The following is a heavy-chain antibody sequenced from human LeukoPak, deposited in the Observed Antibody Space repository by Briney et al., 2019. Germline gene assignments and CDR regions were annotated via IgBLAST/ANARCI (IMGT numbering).Heavy chain of an antibody. CDR2: INPNSGGT. CDR3: AREVYRSSWTYPSDY. CDR1: GYTFTAYY. D-gene: IGHD6-13*01. V-gene: IGHV1-2*02. Sequence: ASVKVSCKASGYTFTAYYMHWVRQAPGQGLEWMGWINPNSGGTNYAQKFQGRVTMTRDKTISTTHMELNRLRSDDTTRYCIAREVYRSSWTYPSDYWGQGTLVTVSS. J-gene: IGHJ4*02.